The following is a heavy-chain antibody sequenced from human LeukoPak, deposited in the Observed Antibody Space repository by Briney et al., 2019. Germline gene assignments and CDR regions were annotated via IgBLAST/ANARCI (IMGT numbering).Heavy chain of an antibody. D-gene: IGHD6-19*01. V-gene: IGHV7-4-1*02. J-gene: IGHJ4*02. CDR1: GYSFTSYA. CDR3: ARVAEYSSGWYDPFDY. Sequence: ASVKVSCKASGYSFTSYAMNWVRQAPGQGLEWMGRINTNTGNPTYAQGFTGRCVFSLDTSVSTAYLQISSLKAEDTAVYSCARVAEYSSGWYDPFDYWVQGTLVTVSS. CDR2: INTNTGNP.